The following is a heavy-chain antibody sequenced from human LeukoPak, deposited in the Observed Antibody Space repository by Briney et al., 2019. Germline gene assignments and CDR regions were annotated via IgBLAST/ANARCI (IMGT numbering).Heavy chain of an antibody. J-gene: IGHJ4*02. CDR1: GGSFSGYY. D-gene: IGHD2-15*01. V-gene: IGHV4-34*01. Sequence: SETLSLTCAVYGGSFSGYYWSWIRQPPGKGLEWIGEINHSGSTNYNPFLKSRVTISVDTSKNQFSLKLSSVTAADTAVYYCARLGYCSGGSCYSGDYFDYWGQGTLVTVSS. CDR2: INHSGST. CDR3: ARLGYCSGGSCYSGDYFDY.